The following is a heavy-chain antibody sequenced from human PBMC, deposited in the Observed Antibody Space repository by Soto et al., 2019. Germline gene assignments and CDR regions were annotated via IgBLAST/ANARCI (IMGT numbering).Heavy chain of an antibody. CDR3: ARHTYYYGSGSYWASSAKLPGFDY. CDR1: SGSISSSNW. V-gene: IGHV4-4*02. J-gene: IGHJ4*02. Sequence: QVQLQESGPGLVKPSGTLSLTCAVSSGSISSSNWWSWVRQPPGKGLEWIGEIYHSGSTNYNPSLKSRVTISVNKSKNQFSLKLGSGTGADTAVYYCARHTYYYGSGSYWASSAKLPGFDYWGQGTLVTVSS. CDR2: IYHSGST. D-gene: IGHD3-10*01.